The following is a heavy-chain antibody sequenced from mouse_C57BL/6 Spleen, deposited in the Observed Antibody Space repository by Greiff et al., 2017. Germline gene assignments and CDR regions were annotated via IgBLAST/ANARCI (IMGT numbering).Heavy chain of an antibody. CDR1: GYTFTDYN. CDR2: INPNNGGT. Sequence: VQLKESGPELVKPGASVKMSCKASGYTFTDYNMHWVKQSHGKSLEWIGYINPNNGGTSYNQKFKGKATLTVNKSSSTAYMELRSLTSEDSAVYYCARGGNYGVFYYAMDYWGQGTSVTVSS. V-gene: IGHV1-22*01. CDR3: ARGGNYGVFYYAMDY. J-gene: IGHJ4*01. D-gene: IGHD1-1*01.